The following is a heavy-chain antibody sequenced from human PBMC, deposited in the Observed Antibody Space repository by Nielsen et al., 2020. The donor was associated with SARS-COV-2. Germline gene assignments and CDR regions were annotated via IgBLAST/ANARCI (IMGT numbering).Heavy chain of an antibody. CDR2: ISACNGNT. CDR1: GYTFTSYG. J-gene: IGHJ4*02. CDR3: VREAGFDDILTGYRSLDN. Sequence: ASVKVSCKASGYTFTSYGISWVRQAPGQGLEWMGWISACNGNTNYAQKLKDRVTMTTDTSTNTAYMELRSLRSDDTAVYYCVREAGFDDILTGYRSLDNWGQGTLVTVSS. D-gene: IGHD3-9*01. V-gene: IGHV1-18*01.